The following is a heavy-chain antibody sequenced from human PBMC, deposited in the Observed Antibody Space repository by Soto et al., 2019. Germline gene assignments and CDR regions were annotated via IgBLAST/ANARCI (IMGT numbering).Heavy chain of an antibody. CDR2: IYWDDDK. CDR3: AHTYYASGTYFDY. V-gene: IGHV2-5*02. Sequence: QITLKESGPPLVKPTQTLTLTCAFSGFSLSTSSGVGVGWIRQPPGKALEWLALIYWDDDKRYSPSLKSRLTITKDTSKNQVFLTPPTMDPVDTATYYCAHTYYASGTYFDYWGQGTLVTVSS. D-gene: IGHD3-10*01. J-gene: IGHJ4*02. CDR1: GFSLSTSSGVG.